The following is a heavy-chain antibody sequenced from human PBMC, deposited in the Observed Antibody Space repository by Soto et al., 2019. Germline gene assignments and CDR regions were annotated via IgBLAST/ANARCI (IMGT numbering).Heavy chain of an antibody. Sequence: SETLSLTCTVSGGSISSGGYYWSWIRQHPGKGLEWIGYIYYSGSTYYNPSLKSRVTISVDTSKNQFSLKLSSVTAADTAVYYCARFEYYYGSAYGMDVWGQGTTVTVSS. J-gene: IGHJ6*02. CDR2: IYYSGST. CDR3: ARFEYYYGSAYGMDV. V-gene: IGHV4-31*03. CDR1: GGSISSGGYY. D-gene: IGHD3-10*01.